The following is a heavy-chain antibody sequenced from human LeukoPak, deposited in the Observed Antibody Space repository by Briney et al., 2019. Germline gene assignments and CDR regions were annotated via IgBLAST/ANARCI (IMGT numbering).Heavy chain of an antibody. CDR1: GFTFSNAW. V-gene: IGHV3-15*01. CDR2: IKSKTDGGTT. D-gene: IGHD3-9*01. J-gene: IGHJ4*02. Sequence: GGPLSLSCAASGFTFSNAWMSWVRQAPGKGLEWVGRIKSKTDGGTTDYAAPVKGRFTISRDDSKNTLYLQMNSLKTEDTAVYYCTTGIEYFDWLLMGGYYFDYWGQGTLVTVSS. CDR3: TTGIEYFDWLLMGGYYFDY.